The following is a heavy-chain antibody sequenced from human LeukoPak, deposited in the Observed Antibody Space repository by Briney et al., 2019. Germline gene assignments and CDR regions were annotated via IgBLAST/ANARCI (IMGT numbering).Heavy chain of an antibody. Sequence: ASVKVSCKASGGTFSSYAISWVRQAPGQGLEWMGGIIPIFGTANYAQKLQGRVTITADKSTSTAYMELSSLRSEDTAVYYCAREQSGRGYSLDYWGQGTLVTVSS. CDR1: GGTFSSYA. J-gene: IGHJ4*02. V-gene: IGHV1-69*06. D-gene: IGHD6-13*01. CDR3: AREQSGRGYSLDY. CDR2: IIPIFGTA.